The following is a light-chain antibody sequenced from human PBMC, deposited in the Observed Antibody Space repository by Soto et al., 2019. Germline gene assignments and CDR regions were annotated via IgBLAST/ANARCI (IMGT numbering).Light chain of an antibody. CDR2: HAS. CDR3: QQYNSYPIT. V-gene: IGKV1-5*01. CDR1: ESIGEW. Sequence: DIQITHSHSTLPASXDARITTPXXASESIGEWLAWYQQKPGKAPKALIYHASSLESGVPSRFSGSGSGTEFTLTISSLQPDDFTTYYCQQYNSYPITFGQGTRLENK. J-gene: IGKJ5*01.